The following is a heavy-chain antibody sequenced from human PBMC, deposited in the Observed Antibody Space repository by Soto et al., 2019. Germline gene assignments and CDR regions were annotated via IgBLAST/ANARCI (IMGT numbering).Heavy chain of an antibody. J-gene: IGHJ4*02. V-gene: IGHV4-4*07. CDR3: ASISGLYVKFDY. Sequence: SETLSLTCPVSGGSISSYYWSWIRQPAGKGLGWIGRIYTSGSTNYNPSLKSRVTMSVDTSKNQFSLKLSSVTAADTAVYYCASISGLYVKFDYWGQGTLVTVSS. CDR1: GGSISSYY. CDR2: IYTSGST. D-gene: IGHD6-19*01.